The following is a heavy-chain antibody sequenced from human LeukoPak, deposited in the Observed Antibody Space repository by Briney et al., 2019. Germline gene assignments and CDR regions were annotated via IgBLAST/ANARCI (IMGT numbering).Heavy chain of an antibody. D-gene: IGHD3-10*01. V-gene: IGHV3-11*05. J-gene: IGHJ4*02. CDR1: GFTFSDYY. Sequence: PGGSLRLSCAASGFTFSDYYMSWIRQAPGKGLEWVSYISSSSSYTNYADSVKGRFTISRDNAKNSLYLQMNSLRAEDTAVYYCARVRSDYYGSGSYYFFDYWGQGTLVTVSS. CDR3: ARVRSDYYGSGSYYFFDY. CDR2: ISSSSSYT.